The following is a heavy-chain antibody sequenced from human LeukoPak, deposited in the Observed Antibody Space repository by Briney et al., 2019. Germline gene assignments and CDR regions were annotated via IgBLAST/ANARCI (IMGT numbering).Heavy chain of an antibody. Sequence: SETLSLTCTVSGGSISSYYWSWIRQPAGKGLEWIGRIYTSGSTNYNPSLKSRVTISVDTSKNQVSLKLSSVTAADTTVYYCARLVVVTEYYFDYWGQGTLVTVSS. CDR2: IYTSGST. D-gene: IGHD3-22*01. CDR3: ARLVVVTEYYFDY. J-gene: IGHJ4*02. CDR1: GGSISSYY. V-gene: IGHV4-4*07.